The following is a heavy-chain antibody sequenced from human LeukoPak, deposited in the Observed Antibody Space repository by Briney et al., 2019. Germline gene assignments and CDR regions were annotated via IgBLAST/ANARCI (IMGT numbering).Heavy chain of an antibody. CDR1: GFTFRTSG. CDR2: ISSSGTTI. CDR3: AKDGGTHFDH. V-gene: IGHV3-48*01. J-gene: IGHJ4*02. Sequence: GGSLRLSCAASGFTFRTSGMNWVRQAPGKGLEWVSYISSSGTTISYAQSVKGRFTITRGNAQNSLTLHMNTLRADDTAVYYCAKDGGTHFDHWGQGTLVTVSS. D-gene: IGHD1-26*01.